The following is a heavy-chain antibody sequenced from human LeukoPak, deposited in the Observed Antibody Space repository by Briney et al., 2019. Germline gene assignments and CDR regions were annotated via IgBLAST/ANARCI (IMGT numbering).Heavy chain of an antibody. CDR3: AKDRLGGSGSYGLAAFDI. CDR2: ISWNSGSI. Sequence: GGSLRLSCAASGFTFDDYAMHWVRQAPGKGLEWVSGISWNSGSIGYADSVKGRFTISRDNAKNSLYLQMNSLRAEDTALYYCAKDRLGGSGSYGLAAFDIWGQGTMVTVSS. CDR1: GFTFDDYA. J-gene: IGHJ3*02. V-gene: IGHV3-9*01. D-gene: IGHD3-10*01.